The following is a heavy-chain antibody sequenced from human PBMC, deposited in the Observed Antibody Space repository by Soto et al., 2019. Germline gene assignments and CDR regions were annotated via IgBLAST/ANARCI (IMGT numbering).Heavy chain of an antibody. CDR1: GYSFTSYW. D-gene: IGHD3-10*01. CDR3: ARPHDSYGSGSSSGY. Sequence: LGESLKISCKGSGYSFTSYWITWVRQMPGKGLEWMGTIDPGDSYTNYSPSFQGHVTISADKSISTAYLQWGSLKASDTAMYYCARPHDSYGSGSSSGYWGQGTLVTVSS. CDR2: IDPGDSYT. V-gene: IGHV5-10-1*01. J-gene: IGHJ4*02.